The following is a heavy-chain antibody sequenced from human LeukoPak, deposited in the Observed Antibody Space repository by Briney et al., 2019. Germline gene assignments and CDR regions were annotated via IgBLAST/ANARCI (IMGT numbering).Heavy chain of an antibody. V-gene: IGHV3-30*04. D-gene: IGHD4-17*01. CDR2: ISYDGSNK. CDR1: GFTFSSYA. CDR3: ARDQGNVYGDYVFGGCFDY. Sequence: PGGSLRLSCAASGFTFSSYAMHWVRQAPGKGLEWVAVISYDGSNKYYADSVKGRFTISRDNSKNTLYLQMNSLRAEDTAVYYCARDQGNVYGDYVFGGCFDYWGQGTLVTVSS. J-gene: IGHJ4*02.